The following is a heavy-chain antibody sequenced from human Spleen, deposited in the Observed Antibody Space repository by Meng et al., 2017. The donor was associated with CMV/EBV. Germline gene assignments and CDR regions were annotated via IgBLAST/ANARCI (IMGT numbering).Heavy chain of an antibody. CDR1: GYTFTGHF. Sequence: ASVKVSCKASGYTFTGHFMHWVRQAPGQGLEWVGWINPNSGGTNYAQKFQGRVTMTRDTSISAAYMELTRLTSDDTAVYYCARDNNWGPDYWGQGTLVTVSS. CDR2: INPNSGGT. D-gene: IGHD7-27*01. V-gene: IGHV1-2*02. J-gene: IGHJ4*02. CDR3: ARDNNWGPDY.